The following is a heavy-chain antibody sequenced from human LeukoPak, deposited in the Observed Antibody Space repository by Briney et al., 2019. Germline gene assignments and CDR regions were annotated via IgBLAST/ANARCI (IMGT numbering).Heavy chain of an antibody. Sequence: PGGSLRLSCAASGFTFSSYSMNWVRQAPGKGLEWVSSISSSSSYIYYADSVKGRFTISRDNAKNSLYLQMNSLRAEDTAVYYCARDPYVWGSYSSRKGPYFDYWGQGTLVTVSS. J-gene: IGHJ4*02. CDR1: GFTFSSYS. V-gene: IGHV3-21*01. CDR2: ISSSSSYI. D-gene: IGHD3-16*01. CDR3: ARDPYVWGSYSSRKGPYFDY.